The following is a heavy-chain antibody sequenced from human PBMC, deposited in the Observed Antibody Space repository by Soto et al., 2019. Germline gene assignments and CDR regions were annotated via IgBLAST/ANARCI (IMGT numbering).Heavy chain of an antibody. CDR3: AKGHIDISALNDAFDI. V-gene: IGHV3-9*01. CDR2: ISWNSGSI. D-gene: IGHD2-21*01. CDR1: GFTFDDYA. Sequence: EVQLVESGGGLVQPGRSLRLSCAASGFTFDDYAMHWVRQAPGKGLEWVSGISWNSGSIGYADSVKGRFTISRDNAKNSLYLQMNSLRAEDTALYYCAKGHIDISALNDAFDIWGQGTMVTVSS. J-gene: IGHJ3*02.